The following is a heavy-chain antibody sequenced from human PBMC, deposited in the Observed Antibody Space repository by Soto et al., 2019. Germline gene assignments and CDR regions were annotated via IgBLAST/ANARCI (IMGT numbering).Heavy chain of an antibody. CDR1: GYTFTGYY. CDR3: ARANSSGWYRDYFDY. D-gene: IGHD6-19*01. Sequence: ASVKVSCKASGYTFTGYYMHWVRQAPGQGLEWMGWINPNSGGTNYAQKFQGWVTMTRDTSISTAYMELSRLRSDDTAVYYCARANSSGWYRDYFDYWGQGTLVTVSS. V-gene: IGHV1-2*04. CDR2: INPNSGGT. J-gene: IGHJ4*02.